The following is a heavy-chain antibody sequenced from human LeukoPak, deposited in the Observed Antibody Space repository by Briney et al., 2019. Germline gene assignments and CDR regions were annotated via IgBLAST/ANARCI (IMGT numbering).Heavy chain of an antibody. CDR2: ISYDGSNK. D-gene: IGHD3-22*01. Sequence: GGSLRLSCAASGFTFDDYVIHWVRQAPGKGLEWVAVISYDGSNKYYADSVKGRFTISRDNSKNTLYLQMNSLRAEDTAVYYCARDLGYYYDSSGSRSLGYWGQGTLVTVSS. CDR1: GFTFDDYV. J-gene: IGHJ4*02. V-gene: IGHV3-30-3*01. CDR3: ARDLGYYYDSSGSRSLGY.